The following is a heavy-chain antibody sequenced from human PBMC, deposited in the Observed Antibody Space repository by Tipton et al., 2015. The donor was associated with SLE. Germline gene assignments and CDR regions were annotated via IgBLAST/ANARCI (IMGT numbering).Heavy chain of an antibody. Sequence: SLRLSCAASGFIFSTYTMIWVRQAPGKGLDWVSSISSSSDYIYYADSVKGRFTISRDNAKNSMYLQMNSLRAEDTAVYFCARLEGFCSGGSCSFDYWGQGTLVTVSS. CDR3: ARLEGFCSGGSCSFDY. J-gene: IGHJ4*02. V-gene: IGHV3-21*03. CDR2: ISSSSDYI. CDR1: GFIFSTYT. D-gene: IGHD2-15*01.